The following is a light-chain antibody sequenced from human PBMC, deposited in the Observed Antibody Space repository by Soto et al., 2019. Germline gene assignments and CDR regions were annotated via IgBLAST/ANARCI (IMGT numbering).Light chain of an antibody. CDR1: QSVSSC. CDR2: DAS. J-gene: IGKJ4*01. V-gene: IGKV3-11*01. Sequence: EIVLTQSPATLSLSPGDRATLSCRASQSVSSCLAWYQQKPGQAPRLLIYDASNRATGIPARFSGSGSGTDFTLTITSLQPEDFAVYYCQQRSSWPSTFGGGTTVEIK. CDR3: QQRSSWPST.